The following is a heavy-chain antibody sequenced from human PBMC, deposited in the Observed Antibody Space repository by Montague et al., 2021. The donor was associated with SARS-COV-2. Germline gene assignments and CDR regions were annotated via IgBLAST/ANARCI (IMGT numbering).Heavy chain of an antibody. CDR1: GDSVASNNYY. Sequence: SETLSLTCNVSGDSVASNNYYWGWLRQPPGRGLEWIASVFHTRKAFYNPSLQSRSSISVDTATNQVSLKLTSVSGADTALYFCARNLPPATIFTVVTHFDFWGHGTRVTVS. J-gene: IGHJ4*01. CDR2: VFHTRKA. D-gene: IGHD4-11*01. CDR3: ARNLPPATIFTVVTHFDF. V-gene: IGHV4-39*01.